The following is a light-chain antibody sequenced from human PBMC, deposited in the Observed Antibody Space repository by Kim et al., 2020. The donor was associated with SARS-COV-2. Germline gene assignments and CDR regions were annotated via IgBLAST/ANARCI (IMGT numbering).Light chain of an antibody. V-gene: IGLV3-1*01. J-gene: IGLJ2*01. Sequence: VSPGQTARITCSGDKLGDKYACWYQQKPGQSPVLVIYQDNKRPSGIPGPFSGSNSGNTATLTISGTQAMDEADYYCQAWDSSTAVFGGGTQLTVL. CDR3: QAWDSSTAV. CDR2: QDN. CDR1: KLGDKY.